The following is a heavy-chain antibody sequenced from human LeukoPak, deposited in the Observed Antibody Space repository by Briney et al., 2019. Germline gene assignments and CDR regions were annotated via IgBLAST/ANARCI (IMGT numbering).Heavy chain of an antibody. CDR3: ARDYFLSARYWYFDL. CDR2: ISYNGNT. CDR1: GGSISRSSYY. V-gene: IGHV4-39*07. Sequence: SETLSLTCTVSGGSISRSSYYWGWIRQPPGKGLEWIGSISYNGNTYYNPSLKSRVTISIDTSKSQFFLNLSSMTATDSAVYYCARDYFLSARYWYFDLWGRGTLVTVSS. J-gene: IGHJ2*01. D-gene: IGHD3-10*01.